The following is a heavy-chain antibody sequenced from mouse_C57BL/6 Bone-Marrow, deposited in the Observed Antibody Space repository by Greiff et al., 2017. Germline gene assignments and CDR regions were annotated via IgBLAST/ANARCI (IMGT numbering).Heavy chain of an antibody. V-gene: IGHV1-39*01. CDR3: AREGEDFDV. CDR1: GYSFTDYN. CDR2: INPNYGTT. Sequence: EVQLQQSGPELVKPGASVKISCKASGYSFTDYNMNWVKQSHGKSLEWIGVINPNYGTTSYNQKFKGKATVTVDPSSSTAYMKLNSLTSEDSAFYDCAREGEDFDVWGTGTTVTVSS. J-gene: IGHJ1*03.